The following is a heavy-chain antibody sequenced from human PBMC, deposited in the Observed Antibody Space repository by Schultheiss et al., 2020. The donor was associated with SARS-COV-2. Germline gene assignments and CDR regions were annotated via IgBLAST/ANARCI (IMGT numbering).Heavy chain of an antibody. Sequence: GGSLRLSCAASGFTFSSYSMNWVRQAPGKGLEWVAFIRYDGSNKYYADSVKGRFTISRDNSKNTLYLQMNSLRAEDTAVYYCAKDAGYYYDSSPDYWGQGTLVTVSS. CDR2: IRYDGSNK. D-gene: IGHD3-22*01. J-gene: IGHJ4*02. V-gene: IGHV3-30*02. CDR1: GFTFSSYS. CDR3: AKDAGYYYDSSPDY.